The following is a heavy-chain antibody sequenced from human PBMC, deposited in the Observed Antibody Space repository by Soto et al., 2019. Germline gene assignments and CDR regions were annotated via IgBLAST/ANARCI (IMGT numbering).Heavy chain of an antibody. Sequence: PGESLKISCKGSGYSFTSYWIGWVRQMPGKGLEWMGIIYPGDSDTRYSPSFQGQVTISADKSISTAYLQWSSLKASDTAMYYCARLGCSSTSCYTGNSNDYYYYGMDVWGQGTTVTVSS. CDR3: ARLGCSSTSCYTGNSNDYYYYGMDV. D-gene: IGHD2-2*02. CDR1: GYSFTSYW. J-gene: IGHJ6*02. CDR2: IYPGDSDT. V-gene: IGHV5-51*01.